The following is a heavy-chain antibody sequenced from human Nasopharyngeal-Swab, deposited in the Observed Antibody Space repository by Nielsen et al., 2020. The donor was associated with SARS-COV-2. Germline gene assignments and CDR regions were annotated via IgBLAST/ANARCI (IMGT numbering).Heavy chain of an antibody. CDR1: GYTFTSYG. CDR3: ARGRVGATDFYYYYGMDV. D-gene: IGHD1-26*01. V-gene: IGHV1-18*01. CDR2: ISAYNGNT. Sequence: ASVKVSCKASGYTFTSYGISWVRQAPGQGLEWMGWISAYNGNTNYAQKLQGRVNMTTDTSTSTAYMELRSLRSDDTAVYYCARGRVGATDFYYYYGMDVWGQGTTVTVSS. J-gene: IGHJ6*02.